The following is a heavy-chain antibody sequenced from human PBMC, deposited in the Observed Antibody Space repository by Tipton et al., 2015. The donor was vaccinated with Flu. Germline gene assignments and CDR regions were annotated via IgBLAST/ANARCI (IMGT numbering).Heavy chain of an antibody. Sequence: SLSLSCAASDFTFSSSTMNWVRQAPGKGLEWVSAISSTTSYIFYADSVKGRFTISRDNAKNSLYLQMNSLGAEDTAVYYCARDRGYCSVGVCYMDVWGQGP. CDR2: ISSTTSYI. V-gene: IGHV3-21*06. D-gene: IGHD2-8*02. J-gene: IGHJ6*02. CDR3: ARDRGYCSVGVCYMDV. CDR1: DFTFSSST.